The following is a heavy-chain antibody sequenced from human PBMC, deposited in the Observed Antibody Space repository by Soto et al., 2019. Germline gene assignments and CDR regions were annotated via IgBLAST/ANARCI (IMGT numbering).Heavy chain of an antibody. CDR3: AAKTGYFYDSSGYS. Sequence: QIQLVQSGPEVKKPGTSVKVSSKATGFTFTSSAVQWVRQARGQRLEWIGWIVVGSGNTNYAQKFQERVTITRDMSTSTAYMELSSLRSEDTAVYYCAAKTGYFYDSSGYSWGQGTRVTVSS. J-gene: IGHJ4*02. V-gene: IGHV1-58*01. CDR2: IVVGSGNT. CDR1: GFTFTSSA. D-gene: IGHD3-22*01.